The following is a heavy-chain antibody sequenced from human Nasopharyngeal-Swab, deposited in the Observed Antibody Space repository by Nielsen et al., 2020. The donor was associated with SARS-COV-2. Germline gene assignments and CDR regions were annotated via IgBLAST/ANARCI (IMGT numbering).Heavy chain of an antibody. CDR1: GFTFSSYG. CDR2: IRYDGSNK. CDR3: ARGPRLLRFLEWLFSLDAFDI. J-gene: IGHJ3*02. Sequence: GGSLRLSCAASGFTFSSYGMHWVRQAPGKGLEWVAVIRYDGSNKYYADSVKGRFTISRDNSKNTLYLQMNSLRAEDTAVYYCARGPRLLRFLEWLFSLDAFDIWGQGTMVTVSS. D-gene: IGHD3-3*01. V-gene: IGHV3-33*01.